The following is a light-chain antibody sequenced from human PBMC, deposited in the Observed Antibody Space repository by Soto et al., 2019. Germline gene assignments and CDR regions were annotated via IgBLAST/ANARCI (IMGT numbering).Light chain of an antibody. Sequence: QSALTQPASVSGSPGQSITISCTGTSSDVGGYNYVSWYQQHPGKAPKLMIYDVSNRPSGVSNRFSGSKSGKTASLTISGFQAEDEADYYCSSYTNSSPYVVFGGGTKLTVL. V-gene: IGLV2-14*01. CDR1: SSDVGGYNY. J-gene: IGLJ2*01. CDR3: SSYTNSSPYVV. CDR2: DVS.